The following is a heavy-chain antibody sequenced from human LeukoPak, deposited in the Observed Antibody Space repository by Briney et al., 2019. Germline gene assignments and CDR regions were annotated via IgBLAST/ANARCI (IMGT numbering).Heavy chain of an antibody. J-gene: IGHJ4*02. CDR2: ISSNGGST. D-gene: IGHD6-13*01. Sequence: GGSLRLSCSASGFTFSSYAMHWVRQAPGKGLEYVSAISSNGGSTYYADSVKGRFTISRDNSKNTLYLQMNSLRAEDTAVYFCARDPSSWFFDYWGQGTLVTVSS. CDR1: GFTFSSYA. CDR3: ARDPSSWFFDY. V-gene: IGHV3-64*04.